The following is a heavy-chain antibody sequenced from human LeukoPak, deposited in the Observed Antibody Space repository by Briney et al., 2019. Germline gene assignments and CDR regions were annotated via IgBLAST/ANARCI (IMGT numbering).Heavy chain of an antibody. V-gene: IGHV1-18*01. D-gene: IGHD4-17*01. CDR1: GYTFTSYG. CDR3: ERGYTATGNWYFDL. J-gene: IGHJ2*01. Sequence: ASVKVSCKASGYTFTSYGISWVRQAPGQGLEWMGWISDHNGNTNYAQNLQGRVTMTTDTSTRTAYMELRSLRSDDTALYYCERGYTATGNWYFDLWGRGTLVSVSS. CDR2: ISDHNGNT.